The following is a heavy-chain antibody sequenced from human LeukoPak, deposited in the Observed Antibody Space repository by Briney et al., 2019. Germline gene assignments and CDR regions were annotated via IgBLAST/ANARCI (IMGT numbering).Heavy chain of an antibody. D-gene: IGHD2-2*02. V-gene: IGHV3-53*01. CDR3: ARDPGGPHTVKWDAFDI. J-gene: IGHJ3*02. CDR1: GFTFSSYE. Sequence: GGSLRLSCAASGFTFSSYEMNWVRQAPGKGLEWVSVIYSGGSTYYADSVKGRFTISGDNSKNTLYLQMNSLRAEDTAVYYCARDPGGPHTVKWDAFDIWGQGTMVTVSS. CDR2: IYSGGST.